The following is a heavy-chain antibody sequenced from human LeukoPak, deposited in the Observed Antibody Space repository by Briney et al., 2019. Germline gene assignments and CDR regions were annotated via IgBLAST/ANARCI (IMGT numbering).Heavy chain of an antibody. Sequence: PGRSLRLSCAASGFTFSSYGMHWVRQAPGKGLEWVAVIWCDGSNKYYADSVKGRFTISRDNSKNTLYLQMNSLRAEDTAVYYCARPRQTGNYYDSSGYYYYYGMDVWGQGTTVTVSS. CDR3: ARPRQTGNYYDSSGYYYYYGMDV. J-gene: IGHJ6*02. D-gene: IGHD3-22*01. V-gene: IGHV3-33*01. CDR1: GFTFSSYG. CDR2: IWCDGSNK.